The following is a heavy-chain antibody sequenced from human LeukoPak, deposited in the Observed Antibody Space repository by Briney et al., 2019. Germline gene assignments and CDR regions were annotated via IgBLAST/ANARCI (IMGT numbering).Heavy chain of an antibody. CDR2: IYYSGST. V-gene: IGHV4-39*07. D-gene: IGHD2-8*01. J-gene: IGHJ5*02. CDR3: ARAHYCTNGVCYRSSGPRSPAGLASNKNWFDP. Sequence: SETLSLTCTVSGGSISSSSYYWGWIRQPPGKGLEWIGSIYYSGSTYYNPSLKSRVTISVDTSKNQFSLKLSSVTAADTAVYYCARAHYCTNGVCYRSSGPRSPAGLASNKNWFDPWGQGTLVTVSS. CDR1: GGSISSSSYY.